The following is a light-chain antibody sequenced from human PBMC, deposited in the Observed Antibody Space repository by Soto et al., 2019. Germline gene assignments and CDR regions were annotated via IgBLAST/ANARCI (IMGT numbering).Light chain of an antibody. Sequence: QSALTQPASVSGSPGQSLTISCTGTTSDIGFYDYVSWYQQYPGKAPKLLIYDVTNRPSGVPHRFSGSKSGNTASLTISGLQPDDEADYYCCSYAGNYIYVFGTGTQLTVL. CDR1: TSDIGFYDY. CDR3: CSYAGNYIYV. V-gene: IGLV2-11*01. J-gene: IGLJ1*01. CDR2: DVT.